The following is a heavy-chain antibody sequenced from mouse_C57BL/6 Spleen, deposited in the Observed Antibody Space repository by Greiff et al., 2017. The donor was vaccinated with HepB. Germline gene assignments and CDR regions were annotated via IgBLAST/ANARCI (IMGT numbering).Heavy chain of an antibody. CDR3: ARRNWDEGFAY. D-gene: IGHD4-1*01. CDR1: GYAFSSSW. CDR2: IYPGDGDT. V-gene: IGHV1-82*01. J-gene: IGHJ3*01. Sequence: VQLQQSGPELVKPGASVKISCKASGYAFSSSWMNWVKQRPGKGLEWIGRIYPGDGDTNYNGKFKGKATLTADKSSSTAYMQLSSLTYEDSAVYFCARRNWDEGFAYWGQGTLVTVSA.